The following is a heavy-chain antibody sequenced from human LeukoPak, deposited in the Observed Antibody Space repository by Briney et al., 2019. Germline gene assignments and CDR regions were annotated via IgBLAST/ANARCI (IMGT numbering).Heavy chain of an antibody. CDR3: AKDSSSSSWYYYGMDV. J-gene: IGHJ6*02. D-gene: IGHD6-13*01. CDR1: GFTFDDYA. V-gene: IGHV3-9*01. Sequence: GGSLRLSCAASGFTFDDYAMHWVRQAPGKGLEWVSGISWNSGSIGYADSVKGRFPISRDNAKNSLYLQMSSLRAEDTALYYCAKDSSSSSWYYYGMDVWGQGTTVTVSS. CDR2: ISWNSGSI.